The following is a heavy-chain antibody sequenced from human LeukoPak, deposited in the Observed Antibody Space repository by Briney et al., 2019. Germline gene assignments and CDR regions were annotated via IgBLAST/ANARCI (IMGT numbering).Heavy chain of an antibody. D-gene: IGHD3-9*01. CDR2: ISSSGSTI. Sequence: GGSLRLSCAASGFTFSSYEVNWVRQAPGKGLEWVSYISSSGSTIYYADSVKGRFTISRDNAKSLLFLQMNSLSAEDTAIYYCATHDVLTGYPYFDFWGLGTLVAVSS. CDR3: ATHDVLTGYPYFDF. J-gene: IGHJ4*02. CDR1: GFTFSSYE. V-gene: IGHV3-48*03.